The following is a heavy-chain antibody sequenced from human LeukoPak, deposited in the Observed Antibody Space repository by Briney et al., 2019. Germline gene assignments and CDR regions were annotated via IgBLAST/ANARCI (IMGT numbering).Heavy chain of an antibody. V-gene: IGHV3-23*01. CDR1: GFTVSSNY. D-gene: IGHD3-3*01. CDR2: ISGSGGST. CDR3: AKDPRRYDFWSGYYTPLFDY. J-gene: IGHJ4*02. Sequence: GGSLRLSCAAFGFTVSSNYMSWVRQAPGKGLEWVSAISGSGGSTYYADSVKGRFTISRDNSKNTLYLQMNSLRAEDTAVYYCAKDPRRYDFWSGYYTPLFDYWGQGTLVTVSS.